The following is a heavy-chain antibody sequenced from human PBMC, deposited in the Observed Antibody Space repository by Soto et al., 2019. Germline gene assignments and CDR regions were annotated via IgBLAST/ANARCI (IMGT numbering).Heavy chain of an antibody. Sequence: ASVKVSFKASGYTFTNYGFSWVRQAPGQGLEWMGWISGYNGNTKYAEKFQGRVTMTTDTSTSTAHMELRSLRSDDTAVYYCARSIFDFWSGYPKYYFDYWGQGTLVTVSS. CDR2: ISGYNGNT. D-gene: IGHD3-3*01. V-gene: IGHV1-18*01. CDR1: GYTFTNYG. J-gene: IGHJ4*02. CDR3: ARSIFDFWSGYPKYYFDY.